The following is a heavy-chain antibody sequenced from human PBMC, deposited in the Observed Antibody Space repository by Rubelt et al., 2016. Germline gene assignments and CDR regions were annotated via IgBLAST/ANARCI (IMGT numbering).Heavy chain of an antibody. D-gene: IGHD6-13*01. J-gene: IGHJ5*02. CDR3: ASMYSSSWYRGWFDP. CDR2: ISAYNGNT. CDR1: GYTFTSYG. Sequence: QVQLVLSGAEVKKPGASVKVSCKASGYTFTSYGISWVRQAPGQGLEWMGWISAYNGNTNYAQKLTGRVTMTKDTSTSTAYMELRRLRSDDTAVYYCASMYSSSWYRGWFDPWGQGTLVTVSS. V-gene: IGHV1-18*01.